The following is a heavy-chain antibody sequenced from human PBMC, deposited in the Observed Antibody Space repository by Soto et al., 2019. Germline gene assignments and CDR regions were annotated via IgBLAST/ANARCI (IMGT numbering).Heavy chain of an antibody. CDR2: INPNSGGT. D-gene: IGHD2-2*01. J-gene: IGHJ4*02. CDR1: GYTFTGYY. V-gene: IGHV1-2*04. Sequence: ASVKVSCKASGYTFTGYYMHWVRQAPGQGLEWMGWINPNSGGTNYAQKFQGWVTMTRDTSISTAYMELSRLRSDDTAVYYCARGMVPAGISPDFDYWGQGTLVTVSS. CDR3: ARGMVPAGISPDFDY.